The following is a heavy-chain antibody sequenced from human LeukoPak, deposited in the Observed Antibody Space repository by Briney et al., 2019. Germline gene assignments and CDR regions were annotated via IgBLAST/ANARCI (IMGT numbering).Heavy chain of an antibody. J-gene: IGHJ4*02. CDR2: IYSAGST. CDR3: ARDRAYTHGYAYYFEN. D-gene: IGHD5-18*01. CDR1: GFTVSSNY. V-gene: IGHV3-66*01. Sequence: GGSLRLSCAASGFTVSSNYMSWVRQAPGKGLEWVSVIYSAGSTFYADSVKGRFTISRDNSKNMVHLQMNSLRAEDTAVYYCARDRAYTHGYAYYFENWGQGTLVTVSS.